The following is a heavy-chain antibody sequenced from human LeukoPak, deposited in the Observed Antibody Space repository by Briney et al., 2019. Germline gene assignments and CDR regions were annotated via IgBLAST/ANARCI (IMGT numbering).Heavy chain of an antibody. CDR2: IYPGDSDT. V-gene: IGHV5-51*01. D-gene: IGHD3-10*01. Sequence: GESLKISCKGSGYSFTSYWIAWVRQMPGKGLEWMGIIYPGDSDTRYSPSFQGQVTISADKSISTAYLQWSSLKASDSAMYYCATNTMFRGIHAFDIWGQGTMVTVSS. CDR3: ATNTMFRGIHAFDI. J-gene: IGHJ3*02. CDR1: GYSFTSYW.